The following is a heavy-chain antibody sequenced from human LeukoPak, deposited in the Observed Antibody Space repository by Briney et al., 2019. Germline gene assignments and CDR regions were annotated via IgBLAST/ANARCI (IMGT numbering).Heavy chain of an antibody. CDR1: GGPISSSSYY. J-gene: IGHJ6*03. Sequence: PSETLSLTCTVSGGPISSSSYYWGWIRQPPGKGLEWIGYIYYSGSTNYNPSLKSRVTISVDTSKNQFSLKLSSVTAADTAVYYCARGPRDTYYYYYMDVWGKGTTVTISS. CDR3: ARGPRDTYYYYYMDV. V-gene: IGHV4-61*05. CDR2: IYYSGST.